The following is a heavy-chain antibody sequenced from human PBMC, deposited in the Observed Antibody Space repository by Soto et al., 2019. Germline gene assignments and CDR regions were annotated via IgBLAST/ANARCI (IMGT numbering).Heavy chain of an antibody. Sequence: PSETLSLTCTVSGGSISGHYWSWIRQPPGKGLEWIGYIYHSGTTNYNPSLKSRVTISIDTSKNQFSLKLSSVTAADTAVYYCAREERIAAAGRVYYYGMDVWGQGTTVTVSS. D-gene: IGHD6-13*01. CDR2: IYHSGTT. CDR1: GGSISGHY. J-gene: IGHJ6*02. V-gene: IGHV4-59*11. CDR3: AREERIAAAGRVYYYGMDV.